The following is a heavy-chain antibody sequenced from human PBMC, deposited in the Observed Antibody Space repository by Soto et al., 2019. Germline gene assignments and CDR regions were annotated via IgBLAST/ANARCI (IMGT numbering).Heavy chain of an antibody. J-gene: IGHJ4*02. CDR2: IYYSGST. V-gene: IGHV4-59*01. CDR1: GGSISSYY. CDR3: AGYGSGSYFLEYYFDY. D-gene: IGHD3-10*01. Sequence: SETLSLTCTVSGGSISSYYWSWIRQPPGKGLEWIGYIYYSGSTNYNPSLKSRVTISVDTSKNQFSLKLSSVTAADTAVYYCAGYGSGSYFLEYYFDYWGQGTLVTVSS.